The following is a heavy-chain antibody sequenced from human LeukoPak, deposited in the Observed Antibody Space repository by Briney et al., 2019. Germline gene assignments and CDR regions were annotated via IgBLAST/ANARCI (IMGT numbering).Heavy chain of an antibody. CDR3: ARDDYLAAAGAGTFDY. D-gene: IGHD6-13*01. V-gene: IGHV4-39*02. Sequence: PSETLSLTCTVSGGSIRSSYYYWGWIRQPPGKGLEWIGSIYDSGSTYYNPSLKSRVTISVDTSKNQFSLKLSSVTAADTAVYYCARDDYLAAAGAGTFDYWGQGTLVTASS. CDR1: GGSIRSSYYY. J-gene: IGHJ4*02. CDR2: IYDSGST.